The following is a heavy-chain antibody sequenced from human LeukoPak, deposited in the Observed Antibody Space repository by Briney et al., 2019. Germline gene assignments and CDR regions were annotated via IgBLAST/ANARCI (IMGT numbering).Heavy chain of an antibody. CDR2: IYYSGST. J-gene: IGHJ5*02. Sequence: KPSETLSLTCTVSGGSISSYYWSWIRQPPGKGLEWIGYIYYSGSTNYNPSLKSRVTISVDTSKNQFSLKLSSVTAADTAVYYCARVYSYGSTWGNWFDPWGQGTLVTVSS. CDR1: GGSISSYY. V-gene: IGHV4-59*01. CDR3: ARVYSYGSTWGNWFDP. D-gene: IGHD5-18*01.